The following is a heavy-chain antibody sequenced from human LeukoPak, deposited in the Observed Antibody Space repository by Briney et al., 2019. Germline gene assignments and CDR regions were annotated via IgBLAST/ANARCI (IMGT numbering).Heavy chain of an antibody. Sequence: SETLSLTCAVYGGSFSGYYWSWIRQPPGKGLEWIGEINHSGSTNYNPSLKSRVTISVDTSKNQFSLKLSSVTAADTAVYYCARGRYIHLIAAAGARARRFDPWGQGTLVTVSS. V-gene: IGHV4-34*01. J-gene: IGHJ5*02. CDR2: INHSGST. CDR1: GGSFSGYY. D-gene: IGHD6-13*01. CDR3: ARGRYIHLIAAAGARARRFDP.